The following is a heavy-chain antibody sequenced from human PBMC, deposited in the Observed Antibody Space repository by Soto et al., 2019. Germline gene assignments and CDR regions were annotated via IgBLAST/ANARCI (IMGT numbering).Heavy chain of an antibody. J-gene: IGHJ4*02. CDR2: INHSGST. D-gene: IGHD5-12*01. Sequence: XXTRSLPCAVYGGSFSRYYLRWILQPPGKGLEWIREINHSGSTNYNPSIKSRVTISVDTYKNQFSLKLSSVNAADTAVYYCARGYIVATYYFDYWGQGTLVTVSS. V-gene: IGHV4-34*01. CDR1: GGSFSRYY. CDR3: ARGYIVATYYFDY.